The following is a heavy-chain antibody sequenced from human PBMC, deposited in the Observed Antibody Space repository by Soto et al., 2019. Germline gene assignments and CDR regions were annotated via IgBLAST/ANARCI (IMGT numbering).Heavy chain of an antibody. Sequence: PGGSLRLSCAASGFTFSSYGMHWVRQAPGKGLEWVAVISYDGSNKYYADSVKGRFTTSRDNSKNTLYLQMNSLRAEDTAVYYCAKVRPNYYYGMDVWGQGTTVTVAS. CDR1: GFTFSSYG. V-gene: IGHV3-30*18. CDR3: AKVRPNYYYGMDV. J-gene: IGHJ6*02. CDR2: ISYDGSNK.